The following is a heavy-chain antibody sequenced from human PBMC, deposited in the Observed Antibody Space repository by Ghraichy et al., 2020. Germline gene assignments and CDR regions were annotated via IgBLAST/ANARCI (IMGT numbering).Heavy chain of an antibody. J-gene: IGHJ4*02. D-gene: IGHD2-2*01. Sequence: SETLSLTCTVSGASIKTYYWSWIRQSPGERLEWIGYIYDSWNTHYNPSLKSRLTISADTSNNQFSLQLNSVTAADTAVYYCARGRSTWHAWGQGTLVTVSS. CDR2: IYDSWNT. CDR3: ARGRSTWHA. V-gene: IGHV4-59*01. CDR1: GASIKTYY.